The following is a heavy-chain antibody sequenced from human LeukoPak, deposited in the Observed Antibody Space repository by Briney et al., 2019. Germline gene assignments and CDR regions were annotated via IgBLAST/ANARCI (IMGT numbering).Heavy chain of an antibody. J-gene: IGHJ4*02. CDR1: GYTFTSYY. Sequence: ASVKVSCKASGYTFTSYYMHWVRQAPGQGLEWMGIINPSGGSTSYAQKFRGRVTMTRDTSTSTVYMELSRLRSEDTAVYYCARATYPSWYSSTLFDYWGQGTLVTVSS. D-gene: IGHD6-13*01. CDR2: INPSGGST. CDR3: ARATYPSWYSSTLFDY. V-gene: IGHV1-46*01.